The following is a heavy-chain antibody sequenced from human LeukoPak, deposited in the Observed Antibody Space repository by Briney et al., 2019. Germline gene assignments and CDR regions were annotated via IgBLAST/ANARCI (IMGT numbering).Heavy chain of an antibody. D-gene: IGHD3-22*01. V-gene: IGHV4-34*01. J-gene: IGHJ4*02. CDR2: INHSGST. CDR3: ARVPIYYDRLFDY. CDR1: GGSFSGYY. Sequence: PSETLSLTCAVYGGSFSGYYWSWIRQPPGKGLEWIGEINHSGSTNYNPSLKSRVTISVDTSKNQFSLKLSSVTAADTAVYYCARVPIYYDRLFDYWGQGTLVTVSS.